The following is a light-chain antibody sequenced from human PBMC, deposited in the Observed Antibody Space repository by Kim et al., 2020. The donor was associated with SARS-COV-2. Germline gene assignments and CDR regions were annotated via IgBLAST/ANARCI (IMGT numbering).Light chain of an antibody. V-gene: IGLV4-69*01. Sequence: QLVLTQSPSASASLGASVRLTCILSSKHSTYAIAWHQQQPGKGPRFLLKNNSDGTHTKGDGIPDRFSGFNSGAERYLSISSLHSEDEADYYCQTWATGIQVFGGGTKVTVL. CDR2: NNSDGTH. CDR3: QTWATGIQV. J-gene: IGLJ3*02. CDR1: SKHSTYA.